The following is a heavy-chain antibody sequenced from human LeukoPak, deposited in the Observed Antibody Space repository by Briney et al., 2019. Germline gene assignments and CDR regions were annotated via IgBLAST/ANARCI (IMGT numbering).Heavy chain of an antibody. CDR3: ARGLSGPYYYYYMGV. V-gene: IGHV1-2*02. Sequence: ASVKVSCKASGFTFTVYNIHWARQAPGQGLEWMGWINPNNGGTNYAQKFQGRVTMTRDTSISTAHMELSRLRSDDTAVYYCARGLSGPYYYYYMGVWGKGTTVTVSS. D-gene: IGHD2-15*01. J-gene: IGHJ6*03. CDR2: INPNNGGT. CDR1: GFTFTVYN.